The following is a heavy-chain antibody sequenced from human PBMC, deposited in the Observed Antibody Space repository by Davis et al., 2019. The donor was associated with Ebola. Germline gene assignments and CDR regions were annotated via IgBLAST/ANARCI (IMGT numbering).Heavy chain of an antibody. CDR2: INPSGGST. J-gene: IGHJ4*02. CDR1: GYTFTSYY. V-gene: IGHV1-46*01. CDR3: ARGKLLWFGELSSWYFDY. D-gene: IGHD3-10*01. Sequence: ASVKVSCKASGYTFTSYYMHWVRQAPGQGLEWMGIINPSGGSTSYAQKFQGRVTMTRDTSISTAYMELSRLRSDDTAVYYCARGKLLWFGELSSWYFDYWGQGTLVTVSS.